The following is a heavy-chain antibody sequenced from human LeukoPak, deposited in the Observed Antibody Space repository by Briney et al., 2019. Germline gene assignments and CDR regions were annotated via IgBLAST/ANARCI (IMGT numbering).Heavy chain of an antibody. J-gene: IGHJ6*02. V-gene: IGHV1-69*05. Sequence: SVKVSCKASGGTFSSYAISWVRQAPGQGLEWMGGIIPIFGTANYAQKLQGRVTMTTDTSTSTAYMELRSLRSDDTAVYYCARDVPGYYDFWSGYLYNQDPYGMDVWGQGTTVTVSS. D-gene: IGHD3-3*01. CDR3: ARDVPGYYDFWSGYLYNQDPYGMDV. CDR2: IIPIFGTA. CDR1: GGTFSSYA.